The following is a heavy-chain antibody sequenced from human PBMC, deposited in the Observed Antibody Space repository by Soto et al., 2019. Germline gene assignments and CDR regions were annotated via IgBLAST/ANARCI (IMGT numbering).Heavy chain of an antibody. D-gene: IGHD5-12*01. J-gene: IGHJ6*03. CDR3: ARESGGATATLDYYYFYMDV. CDR2: INPNSGDA. CDR1: GYTFSDYY. Sequence: QVQLVQSGAEVKKPGASVTVSCKASGYTFSDYYLHWVRQAPGQGPEWMGRINPNSGDAKFAQKFHGRVTMTRDTSVRTAFMELNWLKSDDTAVYYCARESGGATATLDYYYFYMDVWGKGTTVTVSS. V-gene: IGHV1-2*06.